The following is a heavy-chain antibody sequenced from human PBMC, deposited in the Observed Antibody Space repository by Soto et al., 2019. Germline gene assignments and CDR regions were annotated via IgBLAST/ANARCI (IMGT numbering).Heavy chain of an antibody. CDR3: ARGYGDSHDY. D-gene: IGHD4-17*01. V-gene: IGHV1-69*02. CDR2: IIPMFGIA. CDR1: GGTFSSYT. Sequence: SVKVSCKAPGGTFSSYTISWVRQAPGQGLEWMGRIIPMFGIANYAQKFQGRVTITADKSTSTAYMELSSLRSEDTAVYYCARGYGDSHDYWGQGTLVTAPQ. J-gene: IGHJ4*02.